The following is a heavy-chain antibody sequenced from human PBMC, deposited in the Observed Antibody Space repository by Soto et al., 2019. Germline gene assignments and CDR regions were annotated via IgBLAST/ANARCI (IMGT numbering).Heavy chain of an antibody. J-gene: IGHJ6*02. CDR3: ARAGAVAGYYYGMDV. D-gene: IGHD6-19*01. CDR2: IWYDGSNK. Sequence: QVQLVESGGGVVQPGRSLRLSCAASGFTFSSYGMHWVRQAPGKGLEWVAVIWYDGSNKYYADSVKGRFTISRDNSKNTLYLQMSSLRAEDTAVYYCARAGAVAGYYYGMDVWGQGTTVTVSS. CDR1: GFTFSSYG. V-gene: IGHV3-33*01.